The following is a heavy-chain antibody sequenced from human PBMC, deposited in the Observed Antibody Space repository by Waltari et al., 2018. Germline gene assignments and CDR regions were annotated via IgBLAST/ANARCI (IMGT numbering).Heavy chain of an antibody. CDR1: GGSISSSSYY. Sequence: QLQLQESGPGLVKPSETLSLTCTVSGGSISSSSYYRGWIRQPPGKGLEWIGSIYYSGSTYYNPSLKSRVTISVDTSKNQFSLKLSSVTAADTAVYYCARRGYSGYDYGCIDYWGQGTLVTVSS. J-gene: IGHJ4*02. CDR3: ARRGYSGYDYGCIDY. D-gene: IGHD5-12*01. CDR2: IYYSGST. V-gene: IGHV4-39*07.